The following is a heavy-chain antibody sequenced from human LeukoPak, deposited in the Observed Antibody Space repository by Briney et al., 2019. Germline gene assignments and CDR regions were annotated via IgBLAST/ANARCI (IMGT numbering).Heavy chain of an antibody. J-gene: IGHJ4*02. CDR2: ISSSSSTI. D-gene: IGHD1-26*01. V-gene: IGHV3-48*01. CDR3: ARWDYSGSYSGDAFDY. Sequence: GGSLRLSCAASGFTFSSYSMNWVRQAPGKGLEWVSYISSSSSTIYYADSAKGRFTISRDNAKNSLYLQMNSLRAEDTAVYYCARWDYSGSYSGDAFDYWGQGTLVTVSS. CDR1: GFTFSSYS.